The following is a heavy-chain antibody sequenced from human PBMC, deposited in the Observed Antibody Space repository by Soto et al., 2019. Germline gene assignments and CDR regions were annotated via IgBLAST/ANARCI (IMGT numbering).Heavy chain of an antibody. CDR3: AKDLVGTTRRFGYFDY. CDR1: GFTFSSYG. D-gene: IGHD1-26*01. Sequence: GGSLRLSCAASGFTFSSYGVHWVRQAPGKGLEWVAGISYDGSNKYYADSVKGRFTISRDNSKNTLYLQMNSLRAEDTAVYYCAKDLVGTTRRFGYFDYWGQGTLVTVSS. V-gene: IGHV3-30*18. J-gene: IGHJ4*02. CDR2: ISYDGSNK.